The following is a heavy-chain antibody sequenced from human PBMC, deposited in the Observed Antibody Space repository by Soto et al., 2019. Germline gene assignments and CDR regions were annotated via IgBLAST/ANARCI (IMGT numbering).Heavy chain of an antibody. Sequence: PSETLSLTCTVSGGSISSGGYYWSWIRQHPGKGLEWIGYIYYSGSTYYNPSLKSRVTISVDTSKNQFSLKLSSVTAADTAVYYCARAIMTDNWFDPWGQGTLVTVSS. CDR3: ARAIMTDNWFDP. CDR2: IYYSGST. J-gene: IGHJ5*02. D-gene: IGHD3-16*01. CDR1: GGSISSGGYY. V-gene: IGHV4-31*03.